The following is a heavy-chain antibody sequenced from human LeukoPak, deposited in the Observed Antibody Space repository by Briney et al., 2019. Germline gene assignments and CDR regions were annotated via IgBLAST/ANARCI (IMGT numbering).Heavy chain of an antibody. CDR1: GYILTDYY. J-gene: IGHJ4*02. CDR3: ARYSIVGAEEGGFDY. D-gene: IGHD1-26*01. V-gene: IGHV1-2*02. CDR2: INPNSGGT. Sequence: GASVKVSCKASGYILTDYYMHWVRQAPGQGLEWMGWINPNSGGTNYAQKFQGRVTMTRDMSTSTVYMELSSLRSEDTAVYYCARYSIVGAEEGGFDYWGQGTLVTVSS.